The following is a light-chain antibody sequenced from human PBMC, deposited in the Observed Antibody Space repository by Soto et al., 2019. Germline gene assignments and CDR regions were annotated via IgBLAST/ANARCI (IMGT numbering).Light chain of an antibody. CDR3: SSYTINGAGV. V-gene: IGLV2-14*03. J-gene: IGLJ2*01. CDR1: DSDVGGYNY. CDR2: DVS. Sequence: QSVLTQPASVSGSPGQSITISCTGTDSDVGGYNYVSWYQHHPGNAPKVMIYDVSNRPSGVSNRFSGSKSGNTASLIISGLQAEDEADYYCSSYTINGAGVFGGGTKLTVL.